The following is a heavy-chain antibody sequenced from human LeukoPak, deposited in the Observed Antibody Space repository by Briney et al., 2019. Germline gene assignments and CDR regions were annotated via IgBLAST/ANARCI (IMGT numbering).Heavy chain of an antibody. J-gene: IGHJ4*02. CDR3: ARVGGYSYGEIDY. D-gene: IGHD5-18*01. CDR1: GYTFTSYG. V-gene: IGHV1-18*01. CDR2: ISAYNGNT. Sequence: ASVKVSCKASGYTFTSYGISWVRQAPGQGLEWMGWISAYNGNTNYAQKFQGRVTMTRDTSISTAYMELSRLRSDDTAVYYCARVGGYSYGEIDYWGQGTLVTVSS.